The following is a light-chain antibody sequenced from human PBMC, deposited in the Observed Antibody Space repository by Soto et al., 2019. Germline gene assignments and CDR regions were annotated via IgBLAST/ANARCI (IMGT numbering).Light chain of an antibody. CDR1: SSDVGGYNY. CDR2: DVS. CDR3: SSYTSSSTYVV. V-gene: IGLV2-14*01. Sequence: QSVLTQPSSVSGSPGQSITISGTGTSSDVGGYNYVSWYQQHPGKAPKLMISDVSNRASGVSNRFSGSKYGNTASLTLSGLQAEDVADYYCSSYTSSSTYVVFGGGTKGTVL. J-gene: IGLJ2*01.